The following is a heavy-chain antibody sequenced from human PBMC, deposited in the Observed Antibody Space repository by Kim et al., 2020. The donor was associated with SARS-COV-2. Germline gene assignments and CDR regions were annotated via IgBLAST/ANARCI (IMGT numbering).Heavy chain of an antibody. Sequence: GLFTISRDNAKNSLYLQMNSLIAEDTAVYYCARDHLTTVTTSGYYYYMDVWGKGTTVTVSS. CDR3: ARDHLTTVTTSGYYYYMDV. J-gene: IGHJ6*03. D-gene: IGHD4-4*01. V-gene: IGHV3-48*03.